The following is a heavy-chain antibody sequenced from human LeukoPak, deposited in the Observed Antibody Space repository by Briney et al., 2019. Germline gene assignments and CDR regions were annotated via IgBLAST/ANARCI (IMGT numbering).Heavy chain of an antibody. V-gene: IGHV3-11*04. Sequence: GGSLRLSCAASGFTFSDYYMSWIRQAPGKGLEWVSYISSSGTTIYYTDSVKGRFTISRDNAKNALYLQMNSLRADDTAVYYCARVDGLGSLPPDYWGQGTLVTVSS. CDR3: ARVDGLGSLPPDY. CDR2: ISSSGTTI. CDR1: GFTFSDYY. D-gene: IGHD3-10*01. J-gene: IGHJ4*02.